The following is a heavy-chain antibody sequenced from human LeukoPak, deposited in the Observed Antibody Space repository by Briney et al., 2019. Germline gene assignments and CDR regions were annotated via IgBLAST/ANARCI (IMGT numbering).Heavy chain of an antibody. D-gene: IGHD1-26*01. CDR1: GGSISSSSYY. CDR3: ARNIVGPRQVDY. J-gene: IGHJ4*02. Sequence: KPSETLSLTCAVSGGSISSSSYYWGWISQPPGKGLEWIGSIYYSGSTYYNPSLKSRVTISVDTSKSQFTLKLSSVTAADTAIYYCARNIVGPRQVDYWGQGTLVTVSS. CDR2: IYYSGST. V-gene: IGHV4-39*06.